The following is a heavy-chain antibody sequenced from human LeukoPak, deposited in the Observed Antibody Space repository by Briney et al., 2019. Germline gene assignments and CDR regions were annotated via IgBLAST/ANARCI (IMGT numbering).Heavy chain of an antibody. J-gene: IGHJ5*02. Sequence: PSETLSLTCAVYGGSFSGYYWSWIRQPPGKGLEWIGEINHSGSTNYNPSLKSRVTISVDTSKNQFSLKLSSVTAADTAVYYCARLLGEWELLNWFGPWGQGTLVTVSS. D-gene: IGHD1-26*01. CDR3: ARLLGEWELLNWFGP. V-gene: IGHV4-34*01. CDR2: INHSGST. CDR1: GGSFSGYY.